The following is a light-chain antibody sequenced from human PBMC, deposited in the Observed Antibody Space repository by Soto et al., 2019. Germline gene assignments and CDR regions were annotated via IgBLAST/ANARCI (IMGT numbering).Light chain of an antibody. CDR1: SSNIGSNT. CDR3: ASWEDSQEGRV. CDR2: IDN. Sequence: QSVLTQPPSASGTPGQRVTISCSGSSSNIGSNTVSWYQQFPGTAPKLLIHIDNERPAGVPDRFSGSKSGTSASLAISGLQSEDEADYYCASWEDSQEGRVFGGGTKLTVL. J-gene: IGLJ3*02. V-gene: IGLV1-44*01.